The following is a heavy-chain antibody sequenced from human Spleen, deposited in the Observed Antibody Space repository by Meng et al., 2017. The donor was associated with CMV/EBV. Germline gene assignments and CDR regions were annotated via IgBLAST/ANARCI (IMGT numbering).Heavy chain of an antibody. CDR3: ARALSPGIAVAGLNWFDP. CDR2: LIPILGIA. J-gene: IGHJ5*02. V-gene: IGHV1-69*10. CDR1: TFISSA. Sequence: TFISSAISWVRQAPGHGLAWMGGLIPILGIANYAPTFQGRVTITADKSTSTAYMELSSLRSEDTAVYYCARALSPGIAVAGLNWFDPWGQGTLVTVSS. D-gene: IGHD6-19*01.